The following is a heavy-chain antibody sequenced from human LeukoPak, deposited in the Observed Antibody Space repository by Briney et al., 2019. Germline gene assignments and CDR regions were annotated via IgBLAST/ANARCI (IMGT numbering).Heavy chain of an antibody. Sequence: SETLSLTCTVSGGSISSYHWSWLRQPAGKGLEGIGRIYTSGSTNYNPSLKSRVTMSVDTSKNQFSLKLSSVTAADTAVYYCARRLYRSVADTLRGVNDYWGQGTLVTVSS. CDR1: GGSISSYH. CDR3: ARRLYRSVADTLRGVNDY. D-gene: IGHD3-10*01. V-gene: IGHV4-4*07. CDR2: IYTSGST. J-gene: IGHJ4*02.